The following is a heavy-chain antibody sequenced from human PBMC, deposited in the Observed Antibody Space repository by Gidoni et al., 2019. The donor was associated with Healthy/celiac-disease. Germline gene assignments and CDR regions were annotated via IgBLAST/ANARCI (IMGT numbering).Heavy chain of an antibody. J-gene: IGHJ1*01. V-gene: IGHV5-51*01. Sequence: EVHLVQSGAAVKKPGESLNLSCQGSGYSFTSYWIGWVRQMPGKGLEWMGIIYPGDSDTRYSPYVQGQVTISADKSISNAYLQWSSLKASDTAMYYCARRGYCSGGSCYSDVYFQHWGQGTLVTVSS. CDR3: ARRGYCSGGSCYSDVYFQH. CDR1: GYSFTSYW. D-gene: IGHD2-15*01. CDR2: IYPGDSDT.